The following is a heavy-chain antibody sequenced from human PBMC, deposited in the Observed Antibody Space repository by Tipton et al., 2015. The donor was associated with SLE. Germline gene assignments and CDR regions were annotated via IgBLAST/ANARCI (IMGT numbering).Heavy chain of an antibody. J-gene: IGHJ6*03. Sequence: TLSLTCTVSGGSISSYYWSWIRQPPGKGLEWIGYISYSGSTNYNPSLKSRVTISVDTSKNRFSLKLNSVTAADTAVYYCARDLGEGYMDVWGKGTTVTVSS. CDR3: ARDLGEGYMDV. V-gene: IGHV4-59*01. CDR2: ISYSGST. D-gene: IGHD3-10*01. CDR1: GGSISSYY.